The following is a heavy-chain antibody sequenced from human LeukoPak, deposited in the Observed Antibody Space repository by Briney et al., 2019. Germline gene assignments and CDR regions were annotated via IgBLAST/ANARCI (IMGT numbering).Heavy chain of an antibody. CDR2: ISAYNGNT. CDR3: ARHGGSPPRYYYYMDV. J-gene: IGHJ6*03. CDR1: GYTFTSYG. D-gene: IGHD2-15*01. V-gene: IGHV1-18*01. Sequence: ASVKASCKASGYTFTSYGISWVRQAPGQGLEWMGWISAYNGNTNYAQKLQGRVTMTTDTSTSTAYMELRSLRSDDTAVYYCARHGGSPPRYYYYMDVWGKGTTVTISS.